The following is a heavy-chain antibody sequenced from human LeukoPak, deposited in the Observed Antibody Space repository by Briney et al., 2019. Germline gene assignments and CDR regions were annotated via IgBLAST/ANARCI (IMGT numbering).Heavy chain of an antibody. CDR2: INPNSGGT. V-gene: IGHV1-2*02. Sequence: ASVKVSCKASGYTFTGYYMHWVRLAPGQGLEWMGWINPNSGGTNYAQKFQGRVTMTRDTSISTVYMEVNGLRSDDTAVYYCANLMGTAYYYDMDVWGQGTTVTVSS. CDR3: ANLMGTAYYYDMDV. CDR1: GYTFTGYY. J-gene: IGHJ6*02. D-gene: IGHD1/OR15-1a*01.